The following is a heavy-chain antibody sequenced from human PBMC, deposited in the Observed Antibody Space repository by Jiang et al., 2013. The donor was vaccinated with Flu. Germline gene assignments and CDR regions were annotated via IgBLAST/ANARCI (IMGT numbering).Heavy chain of an antibody. CDR3: ARGNSTRRAFDS. CDR1: GDSVSSNSVA. Sequence: SQTLSLTCAISGDSVSSNSVAWNWIRQSPSRGLEWLGRAYYRSEWYNDYAVSVKSRITINPDTSKNQFSLQLNSLIPEDTAVYYCARGNSTRRAFDSWGQGTLVTVSS. J-gene: IGHJ4*02. D-gene: IGHD4-23*01. V-gene: IGHV6-1*01. CDR2: AYYRSEWYN.